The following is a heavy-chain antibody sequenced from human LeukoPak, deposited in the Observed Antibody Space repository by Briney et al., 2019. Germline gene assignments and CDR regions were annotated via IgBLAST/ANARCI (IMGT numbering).Heavy chain of an antibody. Sequence: GGSLRLSCAASGFTFSSYGMHWARQAPGKGLEWITVVSHDGNNQYYADYVQGRFTISRDNSKNMVYLQMNSLRVEDTAVYYCAREDYYGSGSYPVDWGQGTLVTVYS. V-gene: IGHV3-30*03. CDR3: AREDYYGSGSYPVD. CDR2: VSHDGNNQ. J-gene: IGHJ4*02. D-gene: IGHD3-10*01. CDR1: GFTFSSYG.